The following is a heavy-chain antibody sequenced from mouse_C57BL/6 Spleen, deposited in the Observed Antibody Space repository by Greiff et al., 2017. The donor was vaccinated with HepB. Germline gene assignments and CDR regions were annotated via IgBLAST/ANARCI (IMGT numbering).Heavy chain of an antibody. CDR2: IDPSDSET. J-gene: IGHJ2*01. CDR3: AVDDYFPLGC. CDR1: GYTFTSYW. V-gene: IGHV1-52*01. Sequence: QVQLQQPGAELVRPGSSVKLSCKASGYTFTSYWMHWVKQRPIQGLEWIGNIDPSDSETHYNQKFKDKATLTVDKSSSTAYMQLSSLTSEDSAVYYCAVDDYFPLGCWGQGTTLTVSS. D-gene: IGHD2-3*01.